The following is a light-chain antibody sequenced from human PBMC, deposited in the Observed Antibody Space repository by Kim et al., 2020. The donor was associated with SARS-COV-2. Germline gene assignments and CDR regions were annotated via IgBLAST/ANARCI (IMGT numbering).Light chain of an antibody. J-gene: IGKJ2*01. CDR2: DAS. CDR3: QQSFSTHQT. V-gene: IGKV1-39*01. CDR1: QDIRYF. Sequence: SASVGDRVTFTCRARQDIRYFLNWYQQKPGKAPKLLIYDASSLQGGVPSRFSGSGSGTDFTLTISSLQPEDFATYYCQQSFSTHQTFGQGTKLEI.